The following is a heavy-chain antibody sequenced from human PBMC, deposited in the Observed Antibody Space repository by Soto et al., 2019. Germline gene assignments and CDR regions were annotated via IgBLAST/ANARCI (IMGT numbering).Heavy chain of an antibody. Sequence: ASVKVSCKASGYTFTNYGSSWVRQTTGQGLEWMGWISTHNGNTYYAQNFQGRVTMTSDTPTSTAYMELSSLRSEDTAVYYCARDSRYCSGGSCSRDYYYYGMDVWGQGTTVTVS. D-gene: IGHD2-15*01. V-gene: IGHV1-18*01. CDR3: ARDSRYCSGGSCSRDYYYYGMDV. CDR1: GYTFTNYG. J-gene: IGHJ6*02. CDR2: ISTHNGNT.